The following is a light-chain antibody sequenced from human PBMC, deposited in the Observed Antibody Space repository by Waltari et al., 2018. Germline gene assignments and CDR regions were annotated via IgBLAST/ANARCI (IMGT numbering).Light chain of an antibody. J-gene: IGKJ4*01. V-gene: IGKV3-11*01. CDR1: QSVSSF. CDR2: DAS. CDR3: QQRSDWPLT. Sequence: EIVLTQSPATLSLSPGERATLSCRASQSVSSFLAWYQQKPGQTPRLLIYDASNRATGIPARVSGSGSGTDFTLTISSLEPEDFAVYYCQQRSDWPLTFGGGTKVEVK.